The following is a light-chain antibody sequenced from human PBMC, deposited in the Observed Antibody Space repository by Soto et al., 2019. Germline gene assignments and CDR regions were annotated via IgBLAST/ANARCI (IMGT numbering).Light chain of an antibody. J-gene: IGLJ1*01. V-gene: IGLV2-14*01. CDR1: SSDVGGYNY. CDR2: EVS. Sequence: QSVLTQPASVSGSPGQSITISCTGTSSDVGGYNYVSWYQQHPGKAPKLMIYEVSNRPSGVSNRFSGSKSGNTASLTISGLQAEDEADYYCSSHTSSTFYVFGTGTKLTV. CDR3: SSHTSSTFYV.